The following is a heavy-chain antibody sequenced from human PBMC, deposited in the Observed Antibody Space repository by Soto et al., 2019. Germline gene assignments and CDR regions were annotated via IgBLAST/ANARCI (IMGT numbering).Heavy chain of an antibody. Sequence: SETLSLTCPVSGCSISSGGYYWSWIRQHPGKGLEWIGYIYYSGSTYYNPSLKSRVTISVDTSKNQFSLKLSSVTAADTAVYYCARHVRNYDFWSGYLYGMDVWGQGTTVTVSS. D-gene: IGHD3-3*01. CDR2: IYYSGST. CDR3: ARHVRNYDFWSGYLYGMDV. V-gene: IGHV4-31*03. J-gene: IGHJ6*02. CDR1: GCSISSGGYY.